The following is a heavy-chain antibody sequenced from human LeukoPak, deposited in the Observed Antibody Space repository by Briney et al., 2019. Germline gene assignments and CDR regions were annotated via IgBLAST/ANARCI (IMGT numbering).Heavy chain of an antibody. CDR1: GGSISSYY. Sequence: PSETLSLTCSVFGGSISSYYWSWIRQPPGKGLEWIGNIHYSGSTNYNPSLKSRVTISVDTSKNQFSLRLNSVTAADTAVYYCARFAYYYYYMDVWGKGTTVTISS. D-gene: IGHD3-10*01. CDR3: ARFAYYYYYMDV. J-gene: IGHJ6*03. V-gene: IGHV4-59*01. CDR2: IHYSGST.